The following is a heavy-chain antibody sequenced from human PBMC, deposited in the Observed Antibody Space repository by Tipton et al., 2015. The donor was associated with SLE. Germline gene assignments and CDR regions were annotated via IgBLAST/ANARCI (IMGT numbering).Heavy chain of an antibody. V-gene: IGHV4-38-2*02. J-gene: IGHJ4*02. D-gene: IGHD4-11*01. CDR1: GYFISSGYY. Sequence: TLSLTCSISGYFISSGYYWGWIRQPPGKGLEWIGSIYHSGSTYNNPFFKSRVTMSVDVSMNQFTLKLSSVTAADTAVYYCARHPHDLQYWSAWGQGSLVTVSA. CDR2: IYHSGST. CDR3: ARHPHDLQYWSA.